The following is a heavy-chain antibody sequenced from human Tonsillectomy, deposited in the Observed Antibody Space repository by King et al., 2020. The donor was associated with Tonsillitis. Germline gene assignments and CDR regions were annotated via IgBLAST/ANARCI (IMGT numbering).Heavy chain of an antibody. Sequence: VQLVESGGGVVQPGGSLRLSCAAFGFTFSSYGMHWVRQAPGKGLQWVAFIPSDESNKYYADSVKGRFTISRDISENTLYLQMNSLRAEDTAVYYCAKDRGGRYPNWYFDLWGRGTLVTVSA. D-gene: IGHD1-26*01. CDR3: AKDRGGRYPNWYFDL. CDR2: IPSDESNK. J-gene: IGHJ2*01. CDR1: GFTFSSYG. V-gene: IGHV3-30*02.